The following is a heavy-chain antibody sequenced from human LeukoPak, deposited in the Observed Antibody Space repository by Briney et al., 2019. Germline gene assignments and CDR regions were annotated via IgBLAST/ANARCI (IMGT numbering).Heavy chain of an antibody. CDR1: GFTFSSYW. V-gene: IGHV3-74*01. J-gene: IGHJ4*02. D-gene: IGHD3-9*01. CDR3: ARDMTGYSDY. CDR2: INKDGSST. Sequence: GGSLRLSCAASGFTFSSYWMHWVRQAPGKGLVWVSRINKDGSSTNHADSVKGRFTISRDNAKNTLYLQMNTLRAEDTAVHYCARDMTGYSDYWGQGTLVTVSS.